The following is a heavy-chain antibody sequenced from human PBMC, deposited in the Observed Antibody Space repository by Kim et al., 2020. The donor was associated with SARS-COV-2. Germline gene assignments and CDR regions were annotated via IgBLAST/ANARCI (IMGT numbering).Heavy chain of an antibody. CDR2: IWYDGSNK. J-gene: IGHJ4*02. D-gene: IGHD2-2*02. V-gene: IGHV3-33*01. Sequence: GGSLRLSCAASGFTFSSYGMHWVRQAPGKGLEWVAVIWYDGSNKYYADSVKGRFTISRDNSKNTLYLQMNSLRAEDTAVYYCARDGIVVVPAALRYFDYWGQGTLVTVSS. CDR1: GFTFSSYG. CDR3: ARDGIVVVPAALRYFDY.